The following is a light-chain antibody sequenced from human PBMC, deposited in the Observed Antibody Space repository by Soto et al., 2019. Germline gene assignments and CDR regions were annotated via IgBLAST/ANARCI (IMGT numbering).Light chain of an antibody. J-gene: IGKJ2*01. V-gene: IGKV3-20*01. Sequence: EIVLTQSPGTLSLYPGERATLSCRASQSVRSRYLAWYQQKPGQAPRLLIYGASSRATGIPDRFSGSGSGTDFTLTITRLEPEDFAVYYCQQYGGSPPVTFGQGTKLEIK. CDR3: QQYGGSPPVT. CDR1: QSVRSRY. CDR2: GAS.